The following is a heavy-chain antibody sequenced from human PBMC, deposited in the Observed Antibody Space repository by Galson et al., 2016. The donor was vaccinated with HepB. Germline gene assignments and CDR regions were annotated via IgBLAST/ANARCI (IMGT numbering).Heavy chain of an antibody. J-gene: IGHJ6*03. CDR1: GYMFISYG. CDR2: ISTFNGKT. CDR3: ARGVGGVGDYSEGYYYHYYMDV. D-gene: IGHD3-16*01. V-gene: IGHV1-18*04. Sequence: SVKVSCKASGYMFISYGISWVRQAPGQGLEWMGWISTFNGKTDFARKFQGRVTMTTDTSTNTALMDLRSLRSDDTAVYYCARGVGGVGDYSEGYYYHYYMDVWCTGTTVTVTS.